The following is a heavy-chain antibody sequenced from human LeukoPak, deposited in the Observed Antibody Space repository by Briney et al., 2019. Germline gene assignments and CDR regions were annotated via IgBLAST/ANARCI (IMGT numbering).Heavy chain of an antibody. Sequence: GGSLRLSCAVSGFTLNDYYMSWIRQAPGKGLEWISYISGSGTTIYYADSVKGRFTISRDTAKNSLFLQISSLRVDDTAVYYCARDSPFSPMGLFDPWGQGTLVTVSS. CDR2: ISGSGTTI. CDR3: ARDSPFSPMGLFDP. CDR1: GFTLNDYY. D-gene: IGHD3-16*01. J-gene: IGHJ5*02. V-gene: IGHV3-11*04.